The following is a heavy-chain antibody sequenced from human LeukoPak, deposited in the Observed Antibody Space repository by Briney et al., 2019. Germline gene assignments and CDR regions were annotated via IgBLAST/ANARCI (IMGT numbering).Heavy chain of an antibody. Sequence: ASVKVSCKASGGTFSSYAISWVRQAPGQGLEWMGGIIPIFGTANYAQKFQGRVTITADESTSTAYMELSSLRSEDTAVYYCARNGAIVGATGGAFDIWGQGTMVTVSS. V-gene: IGHV1-69*13. CDR1: GGTFSSYA. CDR2: IIPIFGTA. CDR3: ARNGAIVGATGGAFDI. D-gene: IGHD1-26*01. J-gene: IGHJ3*02.